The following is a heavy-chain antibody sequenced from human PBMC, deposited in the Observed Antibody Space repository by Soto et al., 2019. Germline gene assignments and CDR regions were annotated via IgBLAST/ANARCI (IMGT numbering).Heavy chain of an antibody. Sequence: QVQLQQWGAGLLKPSETLSLTCAVYGGSFSGYYWSWIRQPPGKGLEWIGEINHSGSTNYNPSLKSRVTISVDTSKNQFSLKLSSVTAADTAVYYCARGFRYCSSTSCYLNYSYYYYMDVWGKGTTVTVSS. CDR3: ARGFRYCSSTSCYLNYSYYYYMDV. D-gene: IGHD2-2*01. CDR2: INHSGST. J-gene: IGHJ6*03. CDR1: GGSFSGYY. V-gene: IGHV4-34*01.